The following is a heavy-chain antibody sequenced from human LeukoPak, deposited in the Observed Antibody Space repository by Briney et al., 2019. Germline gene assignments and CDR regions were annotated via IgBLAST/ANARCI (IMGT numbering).Heavy chain of an antibody. D-gene: IGHD4-17*01. Sequence: GGSLRLPCAASGFTFSSYWMHWVRQAPGKGLVWVSRINSDGSSTSYADSVKGRFTISRDNAKNTLYLQMNSLRAEDTAVYYCARKCYGDYDDAFDIWGQGTMVTVSS. V-gene: IGHV3-74*01. CDR1: GFTFSSYW. CDR3: ARKCYGDYDDAFDI. J-gene: IGHJ3*02. CDR2: INSDGSST.